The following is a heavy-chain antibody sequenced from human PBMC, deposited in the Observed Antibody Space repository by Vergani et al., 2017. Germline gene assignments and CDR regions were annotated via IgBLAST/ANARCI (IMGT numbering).Heavy chain of an antibody. CDR2: INPNSGGT. CDR3: ARGDYGILTGYRY. J-gene: IGHJ4*02. V-gene: IGHV1-2*02. CDR1: GYTFTDYF. Sequence: QVQLVQSGAEVKKPGASVKVSCKASGYTFTDYFMHRVRQAPGQGLEWMGWINPNSGGTNYAQKFQGRVTMTRDTSISTAYMELSNLRSDDTAVYYCARGDYGILTGYRYWGQGTLVTVSA. D-gene: IGHD3-9*01.